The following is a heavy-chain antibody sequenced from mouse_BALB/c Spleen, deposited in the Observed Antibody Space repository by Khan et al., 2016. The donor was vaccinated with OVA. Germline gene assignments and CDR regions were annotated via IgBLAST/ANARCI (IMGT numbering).Heavy chain of an antibody. Sequence: QIQLVQSGPELKKPGETVKISCKASGYTFTNYGMNWVKQAPGKGLKWMGWINTYTGEPTYADDFKGRFAFSLETSASTAYLQLNNLKNEDTATYFSARPPYFSYVMVFWGQGTSITVSS. D-gene: IGHD2-10*01. J-gene: IGHJ4*01. V-gene: IGHV9-3-1*01. CDR3: ARPPYFSYVMVF. CDR2: INTYTGEP. CDR1: GYTFTNYG.